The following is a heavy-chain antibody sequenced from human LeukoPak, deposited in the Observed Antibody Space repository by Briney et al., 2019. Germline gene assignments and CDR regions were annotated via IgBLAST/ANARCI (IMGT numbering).Heavy chain of an antibody. CDR1: AGYINRIYHY. Sequence: SETLSLTCTVSAGYINRIYHYWGWIRQPPGKGLEWIGSIYHSGSTYYNPSLKSRVTISVDTSKNQFSLKLSSVTAADTAVYYCARAPSNRPDYYDSSGYYNWFDPWGQGTLVTVSS. CDR3: ARAPSNRPDYYDSSGYYNWFDP. D-gene: IGHD3-22*01. V-gene: IGHV4-39*07. J-gene: IGHJ5*02. CDR2: IYHSGST.